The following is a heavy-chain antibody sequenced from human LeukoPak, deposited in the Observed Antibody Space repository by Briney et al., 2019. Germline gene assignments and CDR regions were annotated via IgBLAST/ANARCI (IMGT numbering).Heavy chain of an antibody. Sequence: ASVKVSCKASGYTFTSYYMHWVRQAPGQGLEWMGIINPSGGSTSYAQKFQGRVTMTRDTSTSTVYMELSSLRSEDTAVYYCAEDPVGYSSSYDRAFDIWGQGTMVTVSS. D-gene: IGHD6-6*01. CDR3: AEDPVGYSSSYDRAFDI. J-gene: IGHJ3*02. CDR1: GYTFTSYY. V-gene: IGHV1-46*01. CDR2: INPSGGST.